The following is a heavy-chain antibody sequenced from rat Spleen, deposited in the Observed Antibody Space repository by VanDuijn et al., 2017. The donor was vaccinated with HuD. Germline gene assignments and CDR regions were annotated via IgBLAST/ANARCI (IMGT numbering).Heavy chain of an antibody. CDR2: IITGGDKT. V-gene: IGHV5S13*01. J-gene: IGHJ3*01. CDR1: GLPLSTFG. D-gene: IGHD5-1*01. Sequence: EVQRVEPGGGLVQPGRSLKLSCAASGLPLSTFGMAWVRQAPTKGLEWVASIITGGDKTYYRNSVKGRFSISRDKAKNTLYLQLDSLRSEDTATYYCAANWGGFVYWGQGTLVTVSS. CDR3: AANWGGFVY.